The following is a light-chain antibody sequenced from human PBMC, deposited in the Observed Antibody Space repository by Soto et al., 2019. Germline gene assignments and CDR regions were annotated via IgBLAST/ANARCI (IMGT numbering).Light chain of an antibody. CDR2: QTT. CDR1: SSNVGNNY. Sequence: QSVLTQPPSVSAAPGQRVTMSCSGTSSNVGNNYVSWYQQLPGTAPKLLIFQTTERPSGIPDRFSGSKSGTAVTLGITELQTGDEADYYCGTWDSSLSLWVFGGGTKVTVL. V-gene: IGLV1-51*02. CDR3: GTWDSSLSLWV. J-gene: IGLJ3*02.